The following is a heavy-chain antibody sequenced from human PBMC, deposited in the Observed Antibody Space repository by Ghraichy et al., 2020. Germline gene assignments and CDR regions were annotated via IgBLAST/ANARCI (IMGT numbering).Heavy chain of an antibody. CDR1: GGSIRTYY. V-gene: IGHV4-59*01. CDR2: IYYSGST. J-gene: IGHJ3*02. CDR3: ARFGGGNSVLYAFDI. D-gene: IGHD4-23*01. Sequence: SETLSLTCTVSGGSIRTYYWNWIRQPPGKGLEWIGYIYYSGSTNYNPSLNSRVTISVDTSKNQFSLKLSSVTAADTAVYYCARFGGGNSVLYAFDIWGQGTMVTVSS.